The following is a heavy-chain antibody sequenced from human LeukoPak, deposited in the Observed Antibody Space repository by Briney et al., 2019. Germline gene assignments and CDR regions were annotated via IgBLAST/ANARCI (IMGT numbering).Heavy chain of an antibody. CDR1: GFTFSSYA. J-gene: IGHJ4*02. Sequence: GGSLRLSCAASGFTFSSYAMSWVRQAPGKGLEWVSGISGSGGSTYYAESVKGRCTISRDNSKKTLFLQMNSLRAEDTAVYYCARRAGAYSHPYDYWGQGTLVTVSS. D-gene: IGHD4/OR15-4a*01. CDR3: ARRAGAYSHPYDY. CDR2: ISGSGGST. V-gene: IGHV3-23*01.